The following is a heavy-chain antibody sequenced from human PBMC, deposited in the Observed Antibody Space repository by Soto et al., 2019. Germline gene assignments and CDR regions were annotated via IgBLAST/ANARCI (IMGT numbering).Heavy chain of an antibody. CDR1: GYSFTSYW. J-gene: IGHJ6*02. D-gene: IGHD3-22*01. CDR2: IYPGVSDL. Sequence: PGESLKISCKGSGYSFTSYWIGWVRQMPGKGLEWMGIIYPGVSDLRYSPSFQGQVTISVDKSISTAYLQWSSLRASDSAMYYCASQPSNGQWFLWGQGTTVTVSS. CDR3: ASQPSNGQWFL. V-gene: IGHV5-51*01.